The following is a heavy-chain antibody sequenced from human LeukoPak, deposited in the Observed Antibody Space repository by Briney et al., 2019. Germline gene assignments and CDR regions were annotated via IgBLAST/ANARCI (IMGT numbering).Heavy chain of an antibody. V-gene: IGHV3-30*02. CDR2: IRYDGSNK. Sequence: PGGSLRLSCAASGFTFSSYGMHWVRQAPGKGLEWVAFIRYDGSNKYYADSVKGRFTISRDNSKNTLYLQMNSLRAEDTAVYYCAKGIEHDGDLPDYFDYWGQGTLVTVSS. D-gene: IGHD2-21*02. J-gene: IGHJ4*02. CDR3: AKGIEHDGDLPDYFDY. CDR1: GFTFSSYG.